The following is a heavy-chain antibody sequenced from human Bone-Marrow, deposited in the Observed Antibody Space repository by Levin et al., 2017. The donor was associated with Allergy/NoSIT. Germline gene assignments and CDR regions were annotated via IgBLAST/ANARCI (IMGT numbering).Heavy chain of an antibody. CDR1: GFMFTNYA. CDR3: AKDAGPLFDFWSGYTGGYLDN. D-gene: IGHD3-3*01. V-gene: IGHV3-23*01. CDR2: ISGSGGTT. Sequence: GGSLRLSCSASGFMFTNYAMGWVRQDPGKGLKWVASISGSGGTTFYSESVKGRFTISRDNAKNTVFLQMDSLSDDDTSIYYCAKDAGPLFDFWSGYTGGYLDNWGQGILVSVSS. J-gene: IGHJ4*02.